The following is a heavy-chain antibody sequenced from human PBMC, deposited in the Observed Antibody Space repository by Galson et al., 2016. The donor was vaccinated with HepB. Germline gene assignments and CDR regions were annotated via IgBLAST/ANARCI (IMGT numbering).Heavy chain of an antibody. CDR2: IYWADST. CDR3: AHGAGNFDF. V-gene: IGHV2-5*02. Sequence: PALVKPTQSLTLTCTFPGFSLSTTGVGMGWIPQPPGKALEALASIYWADSTDYTPSLKSRLTVTKDTSQNQVVLTMTNMDPVDTATYYCAHGAGNFDFWGQGTLVTVSS. CDR1: GFSLSTTGVG. D-gene: IGHD6-19*01. J-gene: IGHJ4*02.